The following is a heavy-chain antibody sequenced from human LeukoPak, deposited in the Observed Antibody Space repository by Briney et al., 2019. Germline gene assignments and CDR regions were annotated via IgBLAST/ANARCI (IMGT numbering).Heavy chain of an antibody. D-gene: IGHD2-21*02. CDR2: IYTSGST. V-gene: IGHV4-61*02. CDR3: ARVQYCGGDCYSGNFDY. J-gene: IGHJ4*01. CDR1: GGSISSGSYY. Sequence: SETLSHTCTVSGGSISSGSYYWSWIRQPAGKGLEWIGRIYTSGSTNYNPSLKSRVTISVDTSKNQFSLKLSSVTAADTAVYYCARVQYCGGDCYSGNFDYWGQGTLVTVSS.